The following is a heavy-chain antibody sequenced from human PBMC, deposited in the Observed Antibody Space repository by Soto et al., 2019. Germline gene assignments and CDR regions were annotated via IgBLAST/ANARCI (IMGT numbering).Heavy chain of an antibody. CDR1: GYTFTGYY. CDR3: ARGDILTGYTLIDP. CDR2: INPNSGDT. V-gene: IGHV1-2*02. D-gene: IGHD3-9*01. Sequence: QVQLVQSGAEVKKPGASVKVSCKASGYTFTGYYMHWVRQAPGQGLEWMGWINPNSGDTNYAQKFQGRITMTRDTSISTAYMELSRLRSDDTAVYYCARGDILTGYTLIDPWAREPWSPSPQ. J-gene: IGHJ5*02.